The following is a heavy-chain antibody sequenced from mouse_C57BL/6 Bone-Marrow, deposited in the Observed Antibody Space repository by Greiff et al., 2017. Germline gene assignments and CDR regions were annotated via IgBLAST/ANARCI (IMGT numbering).Heavy chain of an antibody. J-gene: IGHJ3*01. CDR1: GYTFTSYW. D-gene: IGHD2-1*01. CDR2: IDPSDSYT. V-gene: IGHV1-50*01. Sequence: QVQLQQPGAELVKPGASVKLSCKASGYTFTSYWMQWVKQRPGQGLEWIGEIDPSDSYTNYNQKFKGKATLTVDTSSSTAYMQLSSLTSEDSAVYYCARDYGNRAYWGQGTLGTVSA. CDR3: ARDYGNRAY.